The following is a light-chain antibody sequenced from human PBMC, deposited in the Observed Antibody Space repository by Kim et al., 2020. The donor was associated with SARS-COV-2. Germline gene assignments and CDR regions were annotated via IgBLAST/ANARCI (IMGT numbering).Light chain of an antibody. Sequence: SYELTQPPSVSVSPGQTARITCSGDTLAKKYASWYQQKPGQSPVLVIYDDSKRPSGIPERFSGSTSGNTATLTISGTQVTDEADYYCQARDTRGGVGVGG. J-gene: IGLJ2*01. CDR1: TLAKKY. CDR2: DDS. V-gene: IGLV3-1*01. CDR3: QARDTRGGVG.